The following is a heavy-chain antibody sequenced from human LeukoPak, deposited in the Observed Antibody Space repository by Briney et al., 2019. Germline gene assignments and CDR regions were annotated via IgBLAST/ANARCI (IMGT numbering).Heavy chain of an antibody. CDR2: IYNSGSA. CDR3: ARRRVLPPAYYFDY. Sequence: SETLSLTCTVSGDSINNYYWTWIRQPPGKGLEWIGYIYNSGSAIYNPSLKSRVTISVDTSKNQISLKLSSMTAADTAVYYCARRRVLPPAYYFDYWGQGALVTVSS. J-gene: IGHJ4*02. CDR1: GDSINNYY. D-gene: IGHD2/OR15-2a*01. V-gene: IGHV4-59*01.